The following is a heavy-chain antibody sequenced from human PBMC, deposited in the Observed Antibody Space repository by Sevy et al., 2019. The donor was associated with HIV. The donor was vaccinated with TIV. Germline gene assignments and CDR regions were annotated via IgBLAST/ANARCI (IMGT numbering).Heavy chain of an antibody. V-gene: IGHV3-7*01. D-gene: IGHD5-18*01. J-gene: IGHJ4*02. CDR2: IKQDGSEK. CDR1: GFTFSSYW. Sequence: GGSLRLSCAASGFTFSSYWMSWVRQAPGKGLEWVANIKQDGSEKYYVDSVKGRFTISRDNAKNSLYLQMNSLRAEDTAVYYCARVRGYSYGHVDYWGQGTLVTVSS. CDR3: ARVRGYSYGHVDY.